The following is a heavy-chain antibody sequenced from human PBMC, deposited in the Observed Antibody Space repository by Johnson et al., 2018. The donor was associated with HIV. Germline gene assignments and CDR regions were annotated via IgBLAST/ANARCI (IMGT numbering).Heavy chain of an antibody. CDR2: VYSTFGP. Sequence: VQLVESGGGLVQPGGSLRLSCTASGFPVTSNFMTWVRQPPGKGLDWVSAVYSTFGPYYAASVGGRFTISRDNSKNTLYRQMNSLRAEDPAVYYCASSAPGLLPNDAFDIWGQGTMVTVSS. CDR1: GFPVTSNF. J-gene: IGHJ3*02. CDR3: ASSAPGLLPNDAFDI. V-gene: IGHV3-66*02. D-gene: IGHD2-15*01.